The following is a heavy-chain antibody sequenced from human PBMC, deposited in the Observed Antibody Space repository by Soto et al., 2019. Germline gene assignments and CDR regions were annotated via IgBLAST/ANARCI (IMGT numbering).Heavy chain of an antibody. V-gene: IGHV3-30*18. CDR1: GFTFSSYG. Sequence: QVQLVESGGGVVQPGRSLRLSCAASGFTFSSYGMHWVRQAPGKGLEWVAVISYDGSNKYYADSVKGRFTISRDNSNNTLYLQMNSLRAEDTAVYYCAKDKVAAAGYYYYGMDVWGQGTTVTVSS. CDR2: ISYDGSNK. CDR3: AKDKVAAAGYYYYGMDV. D-gene: IGHD6-13*01. J-gene: IGHJ6*02.